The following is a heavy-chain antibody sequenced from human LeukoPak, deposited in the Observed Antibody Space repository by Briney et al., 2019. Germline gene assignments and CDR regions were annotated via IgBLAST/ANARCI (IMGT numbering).Heavy chain of an antibody. CDR3: ARHGRKRSSSYNNWFDP. CDR1: GDSVSSNSAA. V-gene: IGHV6-1*01. CDR2: TYYRSKWYN. D-gene: IGHD6-13*01. J-gene: IGHJ5*02. Sequence: SQTLSLTCAISGDSVSSNSAAWNWIRQSPSRGLEWLGRTYYRSKWYNDYAVSVKSRITINPDTSKNQFSLKLSSVTAADTAVYYCARHGRKRSSSYNNWFDPWGQGTLVTVSS.